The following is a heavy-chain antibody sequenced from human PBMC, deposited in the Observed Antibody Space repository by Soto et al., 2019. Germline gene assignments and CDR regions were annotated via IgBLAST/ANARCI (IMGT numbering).Heavy chain of an antibody. CDR1: GFTFSSNA. V-gene: IGHV3-30*02. J-gene: IGHJ4*01. Sequence: GGSLRLSCVGSGFTFSSNAIHWVRQAPGKGLEWVAFIGSDSCGIFYADSVKGRFTISRDNPENTLFLHMNSPRADDTAVYYCGIALVADSSIDHWGQGIMVTVSS. D-gene: IGHD5-12*01. CDR3: GIALVADSSIDH. CDR2: IGSDSCGI.